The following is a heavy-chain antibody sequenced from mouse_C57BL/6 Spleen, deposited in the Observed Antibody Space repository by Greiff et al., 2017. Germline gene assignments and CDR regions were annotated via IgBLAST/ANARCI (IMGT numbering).Heavy chain of an antibody. D-gene: IGHD2-2*01. J-gene: IGHJ2*01. CDR2: IDPSDSYT. Sequence: VQLQQSGAELVMPGASVKLSCKASGYTFTSYWMHWVKQRPGQGLEWIGEIDPSDSYTNYNQKFKGKSTLTVDKSSSTAYMQLSSLTSEDSAVYYGATMVRRRNYFAYWGQGTTLTVSS. V-gene: IGHV1-69*01. CDR1: GYTFTSYW. CDR3: ATMVRRRNYFAY.